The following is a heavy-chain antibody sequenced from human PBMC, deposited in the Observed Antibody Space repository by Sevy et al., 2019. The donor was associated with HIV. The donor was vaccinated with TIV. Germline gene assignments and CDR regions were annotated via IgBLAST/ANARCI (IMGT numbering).Heavy chain of an antibody. Sequence: ASVKVSCKASGGTFSSYAISWVRQAPGQGLEWMGGIIPIFGTANYAQKFQGRVTITADESTSTAYMELSSLRSEDTAVYYGARGAYCGGDCYSAEFDPWGQGTLVTVSS. J-gene: IGHJ5*02. CDR2: IIPIFGTA. CDR3: ARGAYCGGDCYSAEFDP. D-gene: IGHD2-21*02. CDR1: GGTFSSYA. V-gene: IGHV1-69*13.